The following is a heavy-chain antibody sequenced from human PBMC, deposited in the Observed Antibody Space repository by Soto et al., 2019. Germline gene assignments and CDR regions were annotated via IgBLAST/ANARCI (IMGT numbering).Heavy chain of an antibody. D-gene: IGHD6-6*01. CDR2: IYPGDSDT. Sequence: GESLKISCKGSGYSFTSYWIGWVRQMPGKGLEWMGIIYPGDSDTRYSPSFQGQVTISADKSISTAYLQWSSLKASDTAMYYCARRGHEYSSSSAYYGMDVWGQGTTVTVSS. J-gene: IGHJ6*02. CDR3: ARRGHEYSSSSAYYGMDV. CDR1: GYSFTSYW. V-gene: IGHV5-51*01.